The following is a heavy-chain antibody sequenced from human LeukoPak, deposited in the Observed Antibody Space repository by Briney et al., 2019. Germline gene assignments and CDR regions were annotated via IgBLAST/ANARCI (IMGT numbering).Heavy chain of an antibody. V-gene: IGHV3-23*01. J-gene: IGHJ3*02. D-gene: IGHD2-15*01. CDR1: GFTFSSYA. CDR3: AKRDGDMGAFDI. CDR2: ISGSGGST. Sequence: QTGGSLRLSCAASGFTFSSYAMSWVRQAPGKGLEWVSAISGSGGSTYYADSVKGRFTISRDNSKNTLYLQMNSLRAEDTAVYYCAKRDGDMGAFDIWGQGTMVTVSS.